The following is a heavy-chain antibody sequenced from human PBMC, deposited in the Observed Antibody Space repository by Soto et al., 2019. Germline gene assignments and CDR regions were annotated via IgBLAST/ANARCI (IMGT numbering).Heavy chain of an antibody. V-gene: IGHV1-69*08. CDR2: VIPILVAS. D-gene: IGHD3-10*01. Sequence: QVQLVQSGAEVKKPGSSVKVSCKASADTFTGYTVTWVRQAPGQGFEWVGRVIPILVASNFAQKFQGRVTISADKSTDTAYMVLTGLTSEDTAVYYCARSRGSYYSNFDSWGQGTLVTVSS. CDR3: ARSRGSYYSNFDS. CDR1: ADTFTGYT. J-gene: IGHJ4*02.